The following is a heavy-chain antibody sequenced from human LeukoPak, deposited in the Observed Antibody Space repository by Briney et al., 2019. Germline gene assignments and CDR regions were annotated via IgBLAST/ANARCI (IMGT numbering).Heavy chain of an antibody. CDR2: ISSSSSYI. CDR3: ARDAHCTGVSCYSPYNWFDP. J-gene: IGHJ5*02. Sequence: AGGSLRLSCAASGFTFSSYSMNWVRQAPGKGLEWVSSISSSSSYIYYADSVKGRFTISRDNAKNSLYLQMNSLRAEDTAVYYCARDAHCTGVSCYSPYNWFDPWGQGTLVTVSS. D-gene: IGHD2-15*01. CDR1: GFTFSSYS. V-gene: IGHV3-21*01.